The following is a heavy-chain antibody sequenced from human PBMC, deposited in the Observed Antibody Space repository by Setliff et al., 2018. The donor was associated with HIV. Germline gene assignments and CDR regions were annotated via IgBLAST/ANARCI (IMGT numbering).Heavy chain of an antibody. Sequence: GASVKVSCKASGYTFTSYGSSWVRQAPGQGLEWMGWISVYNGNTNYAQKRQGRVTMTTDTSTSTAYMELRSLRSDDTAVYYCARDLEFSSPFDAFDIWGQGTMVTVSS. D-gene: IGHD6-6*01. CDR3: ARDLEFSSPFDAFDI. CDR2: ISVYNGNT. CDR1: GYTFTSYG. J-gene: IGHJ3*02. V-gene: IGHV1-18*01.